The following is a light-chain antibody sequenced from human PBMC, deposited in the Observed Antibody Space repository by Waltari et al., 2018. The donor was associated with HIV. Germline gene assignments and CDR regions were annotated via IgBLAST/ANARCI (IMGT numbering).Light chain of an antibody. CDR1: SSNIGNNY. V-gene: IGLV1-51*01. Sequence: QSVLTQPPSVSAAPGQKVTISCSGSSSNIGNNYVSWYQQLPGTAPKLLIYDDNERPSGMPDRCSGSKSGTSATLGITGRQTGDEADYYCGTWDSSLSAVVFGTVTKVTVL. J-gene: IGLJ1*01. CDR3: GTWDSSLSAVV. CDR2: DDN.